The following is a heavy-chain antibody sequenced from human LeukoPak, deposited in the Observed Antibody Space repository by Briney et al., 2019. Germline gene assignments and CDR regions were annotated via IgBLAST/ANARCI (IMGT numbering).Heavy chain of an antibody. CDR2: INHSGST. CDR3: ARSPRYSSGWTSDSPTGD. CDR1: GGSFSGYY. D-gene: IGHD6-19*01. V-gene: IGHV4-34*01. J-gene: IGHJ4*02. Sequence: SETLSLTCAVYGGSFSGYYWSWIRQPPGKGPEWIGEINHSGSTNYNPSLKSRVTISVDTSKNQFSLKLSSVTAADTAVYYCARSPRYSSGWTSDSPTGDWGQGTLVTVSS.